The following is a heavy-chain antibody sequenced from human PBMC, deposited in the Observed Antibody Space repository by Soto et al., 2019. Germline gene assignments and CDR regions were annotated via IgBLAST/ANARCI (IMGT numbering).Heavy chain of an antibody. CDR1: GFTFSSYS. J-gene: IGHJ3*02. D-gene: IGHD3-3*01. CDR3: ARDSALKGSYDFWSGYPHDAFDI. CDR2: ISSSSSYI. Sequence: GSLRLSCAASGFTFSSYSMNWVRQAPGKGLEWVSSISSSSSYIYYADSVKGRFTISRDNAKNSLYLQMNSLRAEDTAVYYCARDSALKGSYDFWSGYPHDAFDIWGQGTMVTVSS. V-gene: IGHV3-21*01.